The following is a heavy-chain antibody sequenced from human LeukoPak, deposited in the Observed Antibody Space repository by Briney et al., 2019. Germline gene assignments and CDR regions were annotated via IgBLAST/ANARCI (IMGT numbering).Heavy chain of an antibody. Sequence: GASVKVSCKASGYTFTSYDINWVRQATGQGLEWMGWMNPNSGNTGYAQKFQGRVTITADESTSTAYMELSSLRSEDTAVYYCARVERRLDWFDPWGQGTLVTVSS. CDR1: GYTFTSYD. J-gene: IGHJ5*02. D-gene: IGHD3-9*01. V-gene: IGHV1-8*03. CDR2: MNPNSGNT. CDR3: ARVERRLDWFDP.